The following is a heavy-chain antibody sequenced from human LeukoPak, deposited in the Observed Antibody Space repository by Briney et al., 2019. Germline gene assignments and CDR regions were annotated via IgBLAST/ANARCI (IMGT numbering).Heavy chain of an antibody. CDR3: ARDILLWFGELENWFDP. CDR2: IYYSGST. J-gene: IGHJ5*02. V-gene: IGHV4-34*01. CDR1: GGSFSDNY. D-gene: IGHD3-10*01. Sequence: SETLSLTCAVYGGSFSDNYWSWIRQPPGKGLEWIGSIYYSGSTYYNPSLKSRVTISVDTSKNQFSLKLSSVTAADTAVYYCARDILLWFGELENWFDPWGQGTLVTVSS.